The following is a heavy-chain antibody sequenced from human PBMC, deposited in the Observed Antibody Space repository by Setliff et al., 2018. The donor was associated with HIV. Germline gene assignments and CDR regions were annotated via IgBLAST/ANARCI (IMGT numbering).Heavy chain of an antibody. CDR3: AIEPLPGDFGDF. D-gene: IGHD7-27*01. CDR2: MNPNSGNT. CDR1: GYTFSNYD. V-gene: IGHV1-8*01. J-gene: IGHJ4*02. Sequence: ASVKVSCKASGYTFSNYDINWVRQATGQGLEWVGWMNPNSGNTGYAQKFQGRVTMTRDTSTSTVYMELGSLTSEDTAVYYCAIEPLPGDFGDFWGQGTLVTVSS.